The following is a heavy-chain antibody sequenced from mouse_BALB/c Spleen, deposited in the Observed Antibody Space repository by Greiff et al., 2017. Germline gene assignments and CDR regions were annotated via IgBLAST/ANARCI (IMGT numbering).Heavy chain of an antibody. D-gene: IGHD3-3*01. V-gene: IGHV7-3*02. CDR1: GFTFTDYY. CDR3: ARDIGCLYAMDY. Sequence: EVKLMESGGGLVQPGGSLRLSCATSGFTFTDYYMSWVRQPPGKALEWLGFIRNKANGYTTEYSASVKGRFTISRDNSQSILYLQMNTLRAEDSATYYCARDIGCLYAMDYWGQGTSVTVSS. J-gene: IGHJ4*01. CDR2: IRNKANGYTT.